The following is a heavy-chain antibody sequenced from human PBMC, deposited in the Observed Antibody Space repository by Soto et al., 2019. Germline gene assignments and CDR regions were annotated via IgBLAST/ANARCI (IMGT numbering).Heavy chain of an antibody. CDR2: IYHSGNT. CDR1: GGSISSGGYS. V-gene: IGHV4-30-2*01. CDR3: ARGPIAVATL. D-gene: IGHD6-19*01. J-gene: IGHJ6*02. Sequence: SETLSLTCAVSGGSISSGGYSWSWIRQPPGKGLEWIGEIYHSGNTYYNPSLRSRVTISVDRTKNQFSLKLRSVSAADTAVYYCARGPIAVATLWGQGTTVTVSS.